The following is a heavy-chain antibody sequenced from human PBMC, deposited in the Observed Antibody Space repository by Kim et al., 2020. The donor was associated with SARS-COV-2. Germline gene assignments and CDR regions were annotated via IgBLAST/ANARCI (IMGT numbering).Heavy chain of an antibody. J-gene: IGHJ5*02. CDR2: IIPILGIA. CDR3: ARWASGPPSATPYGSGSYYNTNWFDP. V-gene: IGHV1-69*02. CDR1: GGTFSSYT. Sequence: SVKVSCKASGGTFSSYTISWVRQAPGQGLEWMGRIIPILGIANYAQKFQGRVTITADKSTSTAYMELSSLRSEDTAVYYCARWASGPPSATPYGSGSYYNTNWFDPWGQGTLVTVSS. D-gene: IGHD3-10*01.